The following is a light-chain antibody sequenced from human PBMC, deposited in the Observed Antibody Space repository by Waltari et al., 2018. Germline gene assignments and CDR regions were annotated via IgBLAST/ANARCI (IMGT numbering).Light chain of an antibody. V-gene: IGKV1-5*01. CDR2: GAS. CDR3: QQFYSTPLT. CDR1: QSLSNW. J-gene: IGKJ4*01. Sequence: DIQMTQSPSTLSASIGDRVTITCRASQSLSNWLAWYQQKPGKAPKLLIYGASSLESGVPSRFSGSGSGTEFTLTISSLQAEDVAVYYCQQFYSTPLTFGGGTKVEIK.